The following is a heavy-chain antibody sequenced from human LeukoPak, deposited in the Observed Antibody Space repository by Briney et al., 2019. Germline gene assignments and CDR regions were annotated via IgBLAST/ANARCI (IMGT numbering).Heavy chain of an antibody. V-gene: IGHV3-21*01. CDR1: GFTFSSYS. CDR2: ISSSSSYI. D-gene: IGHD2-15*01. Sequence: GGSLRLSCVASGFTFSSYSMNWVRQAPGKGLEWVSSISSSSSYIYYADSVKGRFTISRDNAKNSLYLQMNSLRAEDTAVYYCARDLVVVVAATHDYWGQGTLVTVSS. CDR3: ARDLVVVVAATHDY. J-gene: IGHJ4*02.